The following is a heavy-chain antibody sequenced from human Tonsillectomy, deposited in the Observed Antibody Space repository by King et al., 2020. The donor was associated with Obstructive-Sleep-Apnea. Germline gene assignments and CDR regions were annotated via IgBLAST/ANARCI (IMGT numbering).Heavy chain of an antibody. Sequence: VQLVESGGGLVQPGGSLRLSCAASVFTFSNYWMSCVRQAPGKGLEWVADIKQDGSEKYYVDSVKGRFTICRDNAKNSRYLQMKSLRAEDTAVYYCARDDIGSVWGQGTLVTVSS. CDR2: IKQDGSEK. D-gene: IGHD2-15*01. J-gene: IGHJ4*02. CDR1: VFTFSNYW. V-gene: IGHV3-7*01. CDR3: ARDDIGSV.